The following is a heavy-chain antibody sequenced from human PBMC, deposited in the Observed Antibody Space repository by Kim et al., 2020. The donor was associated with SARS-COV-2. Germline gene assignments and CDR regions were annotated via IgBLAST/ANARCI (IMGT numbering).Heavy chain of an antibody. V-gene: IGHV3-49*03. D-gene: IGHD6-13*01. Sequence: GGSLRLSCATSGFTFGDHVMSWLRQTPGKGLEWVGFIRNKAFGGATKFAASVQGRFTISRDDSKSIAYLQMNSLKTEDTAVYYCARGPRGPAEYWFDPWGQGTLVTVSS. J-gene: IGHJ5*02. CDR1: GFTFGDHV. CDR2: IRNKAFGGAT. CDR3: ARGPRGPAEYWFDP.